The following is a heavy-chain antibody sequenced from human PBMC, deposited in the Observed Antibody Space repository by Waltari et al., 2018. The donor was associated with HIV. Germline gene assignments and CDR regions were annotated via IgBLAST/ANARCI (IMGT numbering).Heavy chain of an antibody. CDR3: TITPFGYSLVY. D-gene: IGHD3-22*01. CDR2: IRTKTDGGTT. CDR1: GVTFINAW. Sequence: VQLVESGGGLVMHGGSLRLFCCASGVTFINAWMIWGGQAPGKGMEWGGRIRTKTDGGTTDYAEPVKGRFTISRDDSKNTLYLQMNSLRTEDTAVYFCTITPFGYSLVYWGQGTLVTVSS. J-gene: IGHJ4*02. V-gene: IGHV3-15*01.